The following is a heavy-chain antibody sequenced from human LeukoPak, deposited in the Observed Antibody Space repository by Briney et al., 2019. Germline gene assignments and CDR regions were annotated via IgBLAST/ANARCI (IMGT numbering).Heavy chain of an antibody. Sequence: PGGSLRLSCAASGFTFSSYAMHWVRQAPGKGLEWVAVISYDGSNKYYVDSVKGRFTISRDNSKNTLYLQMNSLRAEDTAVYYCASLDGYNPNYFDYWGQGTLVTVSS. V-gene: IGHV3-30*04. D-gene: IGHD5-24*01. J-gene: IGHJ4*02. CDR1: GFTFSSYA. CDR3: ASLDGYNPNYFDY. CDR2: ISYDGSNK.